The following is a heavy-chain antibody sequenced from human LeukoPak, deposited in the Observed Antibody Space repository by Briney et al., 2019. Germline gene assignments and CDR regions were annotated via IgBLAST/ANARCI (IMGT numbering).Heavy chain of an antibody. Sequence: GGSLRLSCADSQFTSNGSWINWAPQAPGKGLEWVANMDPTGSQKRYVDSVRGRFTISKDNPGASLYLDMHSLRAEDTAIYYCAIWTSGNYWGQGTLVTVSS. CDR1: QFTSNGSW. D-gene: IGHD1-1*01. CDR3: AIWTSGNY. CDR2: MDPTGSQK. V-gene: IGHV3-7*01. J-gene: IGHJ4*02.